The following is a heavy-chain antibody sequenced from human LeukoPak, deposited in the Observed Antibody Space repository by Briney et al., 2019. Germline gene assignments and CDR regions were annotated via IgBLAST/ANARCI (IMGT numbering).Heavy chain of an antibody. J-gene: IGHJ4*02. CDR1: GGSISSGSYY. CDR2: IYTSGST. CDR3: ARDWRTEAYDYVWGSYYY. D-gene: IGHD3-16*01. V-gene: IGHV4-61*02. Sequence: SETLSLTCTVSGGSISSGSYYWSWIRQPAGKGLEWIGRIYTSGSTNYNPSLKSRVTISVDTSKNQFSLKLSSVTAADTAVYYCARDWRTEAYDYVWGSYYYWGQGTLVTVSS.